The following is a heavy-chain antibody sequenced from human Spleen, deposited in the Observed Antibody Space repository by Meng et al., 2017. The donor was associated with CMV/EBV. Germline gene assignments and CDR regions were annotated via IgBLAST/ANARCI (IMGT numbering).Heavy chain of an antibody. D-gene: IGHD3-3*01. V-gene: IGHV3-30*02. J-gene: IGHJ1*01. Sequence: ASGFSFSHYGMNWVRQAPGKGLKWVAVIPSGGGNTYYADSVRGRFTISRDSSSDTLHLEMKSLRAEDTAVYYCAKSWDDFWRGLLQHWGQGTLVTVSS. CDR2: IPSGGGNT. CDR3: AKSWDDFWRGLLQH. CDR1: GFSFSHYG.